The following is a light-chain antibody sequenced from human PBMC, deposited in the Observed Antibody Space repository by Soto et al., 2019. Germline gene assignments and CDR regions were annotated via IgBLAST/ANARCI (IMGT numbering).Light chain of an antibody. CDR3: QQRNYWPIT. CDR2: DAS. V-gene: IGKV3-11*01. CDR1: QSVGSY. Sequence: EIVLTQSPATLSSSPGEGATLSCRASQSVGSYLAWYQQKLGQAPRLPIYDASKRATGIPARFSGSGSGTVFTLTINSLEPEDFAVYYCQQRNYWPITFGQGTRLEIK. J-gene: IGKJ5*01.